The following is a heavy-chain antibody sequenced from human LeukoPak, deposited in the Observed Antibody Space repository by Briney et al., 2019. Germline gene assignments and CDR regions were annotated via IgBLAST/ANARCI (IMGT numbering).Heavy chain of an antibody. CDR1: GGSISSYY. Sequence: SETLSLTCTVSGGSISSYYWSWIRQPPGKGLEWIGYIYYSGSTNYNPSLKSRATISVDTSKNQFSLKLSSVTAADTAVYYCARVSGEWFGEFSLYYYYYYYMDVWGKGTTVTISS. J-gene: IGHJ6*03. D-gene: IGHD3-10*01. CDR3: ARVSGEWFGEFSLYYYYYYYMDV. V-gene: IGHV4-59*01. CDR2: IYYSGST.